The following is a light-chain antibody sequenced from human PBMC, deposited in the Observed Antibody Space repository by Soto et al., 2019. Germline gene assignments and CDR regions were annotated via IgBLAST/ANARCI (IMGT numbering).Light chain of an antibody. Sequence: QSALTQPASVSGSPGQSITISCTGTSSDVGGYNSVSWYQQYPGKAPKLIIFDVSNRPSGVSDRFSGSKSGDTASLTISGLHTEDEADYYCNSYTSSSRPNYVFGTGTKLTVL. J-gene: IGLJ1*01. V-gene: IGLV2-14*01. CDR3: NSYTSSSRPNYV. CDR2: DVS. CDR1: SSDVGGYNS.